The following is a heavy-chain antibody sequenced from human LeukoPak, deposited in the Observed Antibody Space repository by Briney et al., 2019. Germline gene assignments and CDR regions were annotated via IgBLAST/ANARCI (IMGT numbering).Heavy chain of an antibody. CDR2: IKKDGSEK. CDR1: GFTFSTYW. D-gene: IGHD6-19*01. CDR3: AREGGSGWYSGWFDP. V-gene: IGHV3-7*01. J-gene: IGHJ5*02. Sequence: GGSLRLSCAASGFTFSTYWMSWVRQAPGKGLEWVANIKKDGSEKKYVDSVKGRFTISRDNAKNSLYLQMNSLRAKDTAVYYCAREGGSGWYSGWFDPWGQGTLVTVSS.